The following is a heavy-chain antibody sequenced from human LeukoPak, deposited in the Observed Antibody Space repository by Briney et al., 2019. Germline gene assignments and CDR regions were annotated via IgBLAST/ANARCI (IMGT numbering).Heavy chain of an antibody. Sequence: ASVKVSCKASGGTFSSYAISWVRQAPGQGLEWMGGIIPIFGTANYAQKFQGRVTITADESTSTAYMELSSLRSEDTAVYYCARDGVDREAVAGLLLGADWGQGTLVTVSS. CDR2: IIPIFGTA. V-gene: IGHV1-69*01. D-gene: IGHD6-19*01. CDR3: ARDGVDREAVAGLLLGAD. J-gene: IGHJ4*02. CDR1: GGTFSSYA.